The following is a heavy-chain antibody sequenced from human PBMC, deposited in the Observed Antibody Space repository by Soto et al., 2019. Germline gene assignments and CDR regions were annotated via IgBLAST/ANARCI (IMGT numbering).Heavy chain of an antibody. J-gene: IGHJ4*02. CDR2: ISPSGGNT. D-gene: IGHD6-6*01. Sequence: EVQLLESGGGLVQPGGSLRLSCAASGFTFTNYAMSWVRQAPGMGLEWVSTISPSGGNTYYADSVKGRFTISRDNSENNLYLQMNSLRAEDTAIYYCAKERAARGIDYWGQGTLVTVSS. V-gene: IGHV3-23*01. CDR3: AKERAARGIDY. CDR1: GFTFTNYA.